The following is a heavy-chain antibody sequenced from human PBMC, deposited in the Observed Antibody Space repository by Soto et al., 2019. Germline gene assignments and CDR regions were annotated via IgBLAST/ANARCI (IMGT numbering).Heavy chain of an antibody. V-gene: IGHV3-48*03. CDR2: ISSSGSTI. D-gene: IGHD1-26*01. J-gene: IGHJ6*02. Sequence: EVQLVESGGGLVQPGGSLRLSCAASGFTFSSYEMNWVRQAPGKGLEWVSYISSSGSTIYYADSVKGRFTISRDNAKNSLYLQMNSLRAEDTAVYYCARASYSGSYYYYYYGMDVWGQGTTVTVSS. CDR3: ARASYSGSYYYYYYGMDV. CDR1: GFTFSSYE.